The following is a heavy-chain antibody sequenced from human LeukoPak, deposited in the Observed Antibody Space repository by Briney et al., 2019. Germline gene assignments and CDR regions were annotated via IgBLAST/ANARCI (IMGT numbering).Heavy chain of an antibody. J-gene: IGHJ4*02. CDR2: ISSSSSTI. D-gene: IGHD6-19*01. V-gene: IGHV3-48*01. Sequence: GGSLRLSCAASGFTFSSYSMNWVRQAPGKGLEWVSYISSSSSTIYYADSVKGRFTISRDNAKNSLYLQMNSLRAEDTAVYYCARRPTGYSSGWAVGLDYWGQGTLVTVSS. CDR1: GFTFSSYS. CDR3: ARRPTGYSSGWAVGLDY.